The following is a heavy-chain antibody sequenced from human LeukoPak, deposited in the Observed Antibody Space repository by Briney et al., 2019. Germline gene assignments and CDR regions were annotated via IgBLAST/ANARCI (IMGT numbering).Heavy chain of an antibody. CDR2: INPNSGGT. CDR1: GYTFTGYY. V-gene: IGHV1-2*02. J-gene: IGHJ4*02. Sequence: GSVKVSCKASGYTFTGYYMHWVRQAPGQGLEWMGWINPNSGGTNYAQKVQGRVTMTRDTSISTAYMELSRLRSDDTAVYYCARGHGYSSSWGDYWGQGTLVTVSS. D-gene: IGHD6-13*01. CDR3: ARGHGYSSSWGDY.